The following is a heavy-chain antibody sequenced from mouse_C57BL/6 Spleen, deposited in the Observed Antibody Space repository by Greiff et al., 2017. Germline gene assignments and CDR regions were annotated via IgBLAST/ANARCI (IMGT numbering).Heavy chain of an antibody. J-gene: IGHJ2*01. Sequence: QVQLQQSGAELVRPGASVKLSCKASGYTFTDYYINWVKQRPGQGLEWIARLYPGSGNTYYNEKFKGKATLTAEKSSITAYMQLSSLTSEDSAVYFCARGDGDYWGQGTTLTVSS. CDR3: ARGDGDY. D-gene: IGHD3-3*01. CDR1: GYTFTDYY. V-gene: IGHV1-76*01. CDR2: LYPGSGNT.